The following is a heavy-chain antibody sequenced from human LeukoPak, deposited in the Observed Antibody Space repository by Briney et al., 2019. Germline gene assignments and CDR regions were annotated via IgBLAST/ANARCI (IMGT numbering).Heavy chain of an antibody. CDR3: ARHGHYNFDN. CDR2: ICGSGGCA. Sequence: GGSLTLSCAASGFTFSNYAMSWVRQAPGKGLEWVSAICGSGGCAYYADSVKGRFTISRDNSKNTLYLQMNSLRAEDTAVYYCARHGHYNFDNWGQGTLVTVSS. J-gene: IGHJ4*02. CDR1: GFTFSNYA. D-gene: IGHD4-11*01. V-gene: IGHV3-23*01.